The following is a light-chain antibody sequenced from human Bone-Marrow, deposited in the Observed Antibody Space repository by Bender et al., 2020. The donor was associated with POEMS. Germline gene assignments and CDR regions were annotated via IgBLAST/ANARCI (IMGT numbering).Light chain of an antibody. CDR2: EDN. CDR1: QLGDQY. Sequence: SYGLTQPPSVSVSPGHTANITCSGDQLGDQYASCYQLKPGQSPVLVIDEDNQRPSGIPERFSGSNSGNIATLTISGTQALDEAYYYCQAWDNSSMVFGGGTKLTVL. CDR3: QAWDNSSMV. J-gene: IGLJ2*01. V-gene: IGLV3-1*01.